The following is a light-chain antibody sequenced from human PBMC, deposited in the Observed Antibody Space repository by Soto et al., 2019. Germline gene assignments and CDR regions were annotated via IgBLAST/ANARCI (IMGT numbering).Light chain of an antibody. CDR1: QTVSSH. CDR3: QHYNTWPYT. Sequence: VLTPSPATLSVSPGERATLSCRASQTVSSHLAWYQQQPGQAPRLLIYGASTRATDVPARFSGSGSGTAFTLTISSLQSEDFAVYYGQHYNTWPYTFGQGTKLEL. V-gene: IGKV3-15*01. CDR2: GAS. J-gene: IGKJ2*01.